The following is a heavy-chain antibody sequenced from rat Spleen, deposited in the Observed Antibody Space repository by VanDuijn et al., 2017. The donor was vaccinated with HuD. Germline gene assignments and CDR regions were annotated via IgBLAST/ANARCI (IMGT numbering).Heavy chain of an antibody. V-gene: IGHV5-29*01. CDR2: IDDEGSRT. CDR1: GFIFSDFG. CDR3: SRQDNNYYYFDF. J-gene: IGHJ1*01. Sequence: EVQLVESGGGLVQPGRSLKLSCTASGFIFSDFGMHWIRQAPTKGLEWVATIDDEGSRTFYRDSVKGRFTISRDNAKSTQSLQMDSLRSEDTATYFCSRQDNNYYYFDFWGPGTMVTVSS. D-gene: IGHD1-10*01.